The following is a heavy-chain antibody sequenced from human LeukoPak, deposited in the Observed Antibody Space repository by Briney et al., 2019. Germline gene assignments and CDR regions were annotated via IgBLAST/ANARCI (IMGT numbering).Heavy chain of an antibody. J-gene: IGHJ4*02. Sequence: PGRSLRLSCAASEFTFTTYGMHWVRQAPGKGLEWVAFIYYDGSNIYYADYVKGRFTISRDNAKNSLYLEMNSLRAEDTAVYYCARVYGYWGSGKYHFDYWGQGTLVTVSA. CDR2: IYYDGSNI. CDR3: ARVYGYWGSGKYHFDY. V-gene: IGHV3-33*08. D-gene: IGHD3-10*01. CDR1: EFTFTTYG.